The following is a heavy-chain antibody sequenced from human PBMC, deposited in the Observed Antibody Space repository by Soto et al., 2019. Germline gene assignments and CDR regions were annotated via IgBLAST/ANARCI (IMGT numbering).Heavy chain of an antibody. V-gene: IGHV4-39*01. CDR1: GGSISSSSYY. Sequence: PSETLSLTCTVSGGSISSSSYYWGWIRQPPGKGLEWIGSIYYSGSTYYNPSLKSRVTISVDTSKNQFSLKLSSVTAADTAVYYCVLGGVAGTGFSWFDPWGQGTLVTVSS. J-gene: IGHJ5*02. D-gene: IGHD6-19*01. CDR2: IYYSGST. CDR3: VLGGVAGTGFSWFDP.